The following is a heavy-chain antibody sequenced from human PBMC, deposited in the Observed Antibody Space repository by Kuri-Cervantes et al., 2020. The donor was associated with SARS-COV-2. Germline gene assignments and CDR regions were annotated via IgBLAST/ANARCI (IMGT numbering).Heavy chain of an antibody. D-gene: IGHD3-10*01. J-gene: IGHJ6*02. V-gene: IGHV1-18*04. Sequence: ASVKVSCKASGYTFINFDLNWVRQAPGQGLEWMGRISAYNGNTNYAQKFQGRVTMTTDTSTSTAYMGLRSLRSDDTAVYYCARSGSAPYYYYGMDVWGQGTTVTVSS. CDR1: GYTFINFD. CDR2: ISAYNGNT. CDR3: ARSGSAPYYYYGMDV.